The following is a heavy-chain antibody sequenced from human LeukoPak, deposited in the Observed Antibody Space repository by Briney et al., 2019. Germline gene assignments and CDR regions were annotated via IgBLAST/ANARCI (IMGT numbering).Heavy chain of an antibody. CDR2: IYYRGRT. J-gene: IGHJ4*02. V-gene: IGHV4-4*02. CDR3: ARFGYSRGWYSG. CDR1: GGSISSSNW. D-gene: IGHD6-19*01. Sequence: SETLSLTCGVSGGSISSSNWGSWVRQPPGKGLEWGGEIYYRGRTNYNRCLKNRVTMSVDKSHNQFSLKLSSVTAADPAVYYCARFGYSRGWYSGWGQGTLVTVSS.